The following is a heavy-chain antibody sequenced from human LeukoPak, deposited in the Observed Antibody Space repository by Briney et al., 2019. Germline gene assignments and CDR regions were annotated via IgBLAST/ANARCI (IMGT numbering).Heavy chain of an antibody. Sequence: SGTLSLTCAVSGASISSSHWWSWVRQAPGKGLEWIGEIYHSGSTNYNPSLKSRVTISVGKSKNQFSLKLSSVTAADTAVYYCARTYDTSGYYYAFDYWGQGTLVTVSS. D-gene: IGHD3-22*01. CDR2: IYHSGST. CDR1: GASISSSHW. CDR3: ARTYDTSGYYYAFDY. J-gene: IGHJ4*02. V-gene: IGHV4-4*02.